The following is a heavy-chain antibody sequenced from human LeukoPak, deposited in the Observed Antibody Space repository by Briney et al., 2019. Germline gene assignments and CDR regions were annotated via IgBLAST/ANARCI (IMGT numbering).Heavy chain of an antibody. Sequence: GGSLRLSCAASGFPFSSYAMSWVRQAPGKGLEWVSAISGSGGSTYYADSVKGRFTISRDNSKNTLYLQMNSLRAEDTAVYYCAKGSGIAVAGRILEWAWESIPPDYWGQGTLVTVSS. J-gene: IGHJ4*02. D-gene: IGHD6-19*01. CDR1: GFPFSSYA. CDR3: AKGSGIAVAGRILEWAWESIPPDY. CDR2: ISGSGGST. V-gene: IGHV3-23*01.